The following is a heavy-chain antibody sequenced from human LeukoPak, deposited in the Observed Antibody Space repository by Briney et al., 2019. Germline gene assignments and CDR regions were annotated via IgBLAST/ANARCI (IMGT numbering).Heavy chain of an antibody. D-gene: IGHD4-17*01. J-gene: IGHJ4*02. CDR2: IWYDGSNK. CDR1: GFTFSSYD. Sequence: GGSLRLSCAASGFTFSSYDMHWVRQPPGKGLEWVAVIWYDGSNKYYADPAKGRFTISRDNSKNPLYLQMNSLRAEDTAVYYCARGADYGDYLGRGYWGQGTLVTVSS. V-gene: IGHV3-33*01. CDR3: ARGADYGDYLGRGY.